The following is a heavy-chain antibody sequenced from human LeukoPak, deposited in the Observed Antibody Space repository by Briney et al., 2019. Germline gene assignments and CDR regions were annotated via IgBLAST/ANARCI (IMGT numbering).Heavy chain of an antibody. V-gene: IGHV3-30*02. CDR2: IRYDGSNK. Sequence: GGSLRLSCAASGFTFSYYGINWVRQAPGKGLEWVAFIRYDGSNKYYADSVKGRFTISRDNSKNTLYLQMNSLRAEDTAVYYCAKALLRRPIEMATIYYWGQGTLVTVSS. CDR3: AKALLRRPIEMATIYY. CDR1: GFTFSYYG. J-gene: IGHJ4*02. D-gene: IGHD5-24*01.